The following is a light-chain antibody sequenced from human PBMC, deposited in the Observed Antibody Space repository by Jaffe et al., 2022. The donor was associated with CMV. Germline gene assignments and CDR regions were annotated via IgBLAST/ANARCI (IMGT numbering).Light chain of an antibody. CDR3: SSYAGSNNVV. Sequence: QSALTQPPSASGSPGQSVTISCTGTSSDVGGFDYVSWYQQRPGKAPKVIIYGVSERPSGVPDRFSGSKSGNTASLTVSGLQTEDEADYFCSSYAGSNNVVFGGGTKLTVL. V-gene: IGLV2-8*01. J-gene: IGLJ3*02. CDR2: GVS. CDR1: SSDVGGFDY.